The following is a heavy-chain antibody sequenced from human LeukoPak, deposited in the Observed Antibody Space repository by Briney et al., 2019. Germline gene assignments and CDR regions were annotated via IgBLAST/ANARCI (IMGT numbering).Heavy chain of an antibody. Sequence: GGSLRLSCAASGFTVSSNYMSWVRQAPGKGLEYVSAISSNGGSTYYADSVKGRFTISRDNSKNTLYLQMNSLRAEDTAVYYCAKDRGGSSTTYYYYYGMDVWGQGTTVTVSS. V-gene: IGHV3-64*04. CDR2: ISSNGGST. D-gene: IGHD2-15*01. CDR1: GFTVSSNY. J-gene: IGHJ6*02. CDR3: AKDRGGSSTTYYYYYGMDV.